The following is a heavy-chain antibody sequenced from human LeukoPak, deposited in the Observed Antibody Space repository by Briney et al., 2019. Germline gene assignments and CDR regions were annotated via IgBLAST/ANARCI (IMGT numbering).Heavy chain of an antibody. CDR1: GFTFSSYA. Sequence: GGSLRLSCAASGFTFSSYAMNWVRQAPGKGLEWVSGISGSGGSTYYADSVKGRFTISRDNSRNTLYLQMNSLRDEDTAVYYCAKGRSCSGGSCYFDYWGQGTLVTVSS. D-gene: IGHD2-15*01. V-gene: IGHV3-23*01. CDR3: AKGRSCSGGSCYFDY. CDR2: ISGSGGST. J-gene: IGHJ4*02.